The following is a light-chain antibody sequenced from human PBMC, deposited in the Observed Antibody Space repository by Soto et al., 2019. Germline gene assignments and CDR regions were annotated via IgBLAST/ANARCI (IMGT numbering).Light chain of an antibody. CDR3: QQYNTWPLT. V-gene: IGKV3-15*01. CDR1: QSVSSN. CDR2: DAS. Sequence: ETVMTQSPATLSVSPGERPTLSCRASQSVSSNLAWYQQKPGQAPRLLIYDASTRATGIPARFSGSGSGTECTLTISSLQSEDFAVYYCQQYNTWPLTFGPGTNVDIK. J-gene: IGKJ3*01.